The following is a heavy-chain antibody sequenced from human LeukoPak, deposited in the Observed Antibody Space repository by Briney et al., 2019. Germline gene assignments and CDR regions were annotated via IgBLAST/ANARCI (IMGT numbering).Heavy chain of an antibody. V-gene: IGHV4-4*07. CDR1: GGSISSYY. J-gene: IGHJ3*02. CDR2: IYTSGST. D-gene: IGHD3-3*01. CDR3: ARDLDFWSGYSLDAFDI. Sequence: SETLSLTCTVSGGSISSYYWSWIRQPAGKGLEWIGRIYTSGSTNYNPSLKSRVTMSVDTSKNQFSLKLSSVTAADTAVYYCARDLDFWSGYSLDAFDIWGQGTMVTVSS.